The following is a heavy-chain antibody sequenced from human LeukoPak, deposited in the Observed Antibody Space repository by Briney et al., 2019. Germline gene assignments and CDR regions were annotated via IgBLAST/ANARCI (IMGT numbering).Heavy chain of an antibody. CDR1: GFTFSSYW. CDR2: INTDGSTT. D-gene: IGHD6-19*01. CDR3: ARDLGVAALDN. V-gene: IGHV3-74*01. J-gene: IGHJ4*02. Sequence: GGSLRLSCAASGFTFSSYWMHWVRQAPGKGLVWVSRINTDGSTTSYADSVKGRFTISRDNARNTLYLQMNSLRAEETAVYYCARDLGVAALDNWGQGTLVTVSS.